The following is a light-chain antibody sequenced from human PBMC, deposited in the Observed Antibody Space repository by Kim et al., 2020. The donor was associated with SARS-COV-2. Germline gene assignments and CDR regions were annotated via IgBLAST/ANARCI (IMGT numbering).Light chain of an antibody. CDR3: SAYAGNNTCV. Sequence: GQSVTISCTGISTNIDYYKYVSWYQHHPGKAPKLIIFEVSRRPSGVPERFSGSRSDNTASLTVSGLQAEDEADYYCSAYAGNNTCVFGTGTKVTFL. CDR2: EVS. CDR1: STNIDYYKY. J-gene: IGLJ1*01. V-gene: IGLV2-8*01.